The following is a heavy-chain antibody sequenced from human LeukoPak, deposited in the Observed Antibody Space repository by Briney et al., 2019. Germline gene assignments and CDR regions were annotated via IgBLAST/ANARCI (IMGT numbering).Heavy chain of an antibody. CDR2: ISAYNGDT. Sequence: ASVKVSCKASGYTFTSYGINWVRQAPGQGLEWMGWISAYNGDTNYAQKLQGRVTMTTDTSTSTAYMELRSLRSDDTAVYYCARDLMNYDFWSGYYADGDDAFDIWGQGTMVTVSS. V-gene: IGHV1-18*01. J-gene: IGHJ3*02. CDR1: GYTFTSYG. CDR3: ARDLMNYDFWSGYYADGDDAFDI. D-gene: IGHD3-3*01.